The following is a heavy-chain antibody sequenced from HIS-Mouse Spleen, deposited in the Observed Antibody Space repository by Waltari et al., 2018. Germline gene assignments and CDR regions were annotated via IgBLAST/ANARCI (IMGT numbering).Heavy chain of an antibody. V-gene: IGHV2-70*15. CDR3: ARIAEGYSSGWYAFDY. D-gene: IGHD6-19*01. J-gene: IGHJ4*02. CDR1: GFSLSTSGMC. CDR2: IDWDDDK. Sequence: QVTLRESVPALVKPTQTLTLTCTFSGFSLSTSGMCVSWIRQPPGKALEWLARIDWDDDKYSSTSLKTRLTISKDTSKNQVVLTMTNMDPVDTATYYCARIAEGYSSGWYAFDYWGQGTLVTVSS.